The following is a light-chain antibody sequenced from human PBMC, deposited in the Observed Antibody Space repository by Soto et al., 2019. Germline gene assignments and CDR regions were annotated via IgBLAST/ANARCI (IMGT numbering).Light chain of an antibody. Sequence: QSVLTQPPSVSGSPGQSVTISCTGTSTDFVSYNLVSWYQQHPGTAPKLIIYEVRNRPSGISSRFSGSRSGNTASLTISGLQSEDEGDYYCSAYTARSTLVFGGGTKVTVL. CDR2: EVR. CDR3: SAYTARSTLV. V-gene: IGLV2-18*02. J-gene: IGLJ3*02. CDR1: STDFVSYNL.